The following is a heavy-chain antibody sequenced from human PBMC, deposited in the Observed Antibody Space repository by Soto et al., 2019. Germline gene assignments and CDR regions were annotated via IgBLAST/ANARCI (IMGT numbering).Heavy chain of an antibody. CDR3: ARDPLLDYYDSSGYYSN. Sequence: ASVKVSCKASGYTFTSYAMHWVRQAPGQRLEWTGWINAGNGNTKYSQKFQGRVTITRDTSASTAYMELNSLRSEDTAVYYCARDPLLDYYDSSGYYSNWGQGTLVTVSS. J-gene: IGHJ4*02. CDR1: GYTFTSYA. V-gene: IGHV1-3*01. D-gene: IGHD3-22*01. CDR2: INAGNGNT.